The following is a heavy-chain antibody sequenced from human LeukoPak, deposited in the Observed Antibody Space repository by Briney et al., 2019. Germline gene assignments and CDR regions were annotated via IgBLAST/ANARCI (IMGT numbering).Heavy chain of an antibody. J-gene: IGHJ6*04. CDR2: ITGSGGDT. V-gene: IGHV3-23*01. D-gene: IGHD2-15*01. CDR3: AKDHSQGVGGASSQMDV. CDR1: GFILSGYA. Sequence: GGSLRLSCAASGFILSGYAMSWVRQAPGKGLEWVSSITGSGGDTYYAESVKDRFTISRDNFKNTLYLQMTSLRVEDTALYYCAKDHSQGVGGASSQMDVWGKGTTVIVSS.